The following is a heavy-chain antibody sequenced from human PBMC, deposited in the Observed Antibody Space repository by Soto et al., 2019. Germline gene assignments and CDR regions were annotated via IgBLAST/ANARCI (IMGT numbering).Heavy chain of an antibody. V-gene: IGHV4-30-4*01. D-gene: IGHD1-1*01. CDR2: IYYSGST. CDR1: GGSISSGDYY. CDR3: ARDLGQLGFDY. Sequence: PSETLSLTCTVSGGSISSGDYYWSWIRQPPGKGLEWIRYIYYSGSTYYNPSLKSRVTISVDTSKNQFSLKLSSVTAADTAVYYCARDLGQLGFDYWGQGTLVTVSS. J-gene: IGHJ4*02.